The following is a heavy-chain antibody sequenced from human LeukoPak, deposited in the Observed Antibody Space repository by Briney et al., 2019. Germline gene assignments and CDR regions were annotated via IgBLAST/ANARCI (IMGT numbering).Heavy chain of an antibody. CDR3: ARDSYGDYGWYFDL. V-gene: IGHV1-2*02. Sequence: GASVKVSCKASGYTFTGYYMHWVRQAPGQGLEWMGWINPNSGGTNYAQKFQGRVTMTRDTSTSTVYMELSSLRSEDTAVYYCARDSYGDYGWYFDLWGRGTLVTVSS. J-gene: IGHJ2*01. D-gene: IGHD4-17*01. CDR1: GYTFTGYY. CDR2: INPNSGGT.